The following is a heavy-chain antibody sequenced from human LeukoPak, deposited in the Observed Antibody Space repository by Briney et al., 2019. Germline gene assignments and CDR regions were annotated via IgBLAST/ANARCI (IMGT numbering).Heavy chain of an antibody. V-gene: IGHV4-4*07. D-gene: IGHD1-26*01. CDR3: ARDGWVGAILYYYYGMDV. CDR1: GGSIRSYY. J-gene: IGHJ6*02. Sequence: SETLSLTCTVSGGSIRSYYWSWIRQPAGKGLEWIGRIYTSGSTKYNPSLKSRVTMSVDTSKNQFSLKLSSVTAADTAVYYCARDGWVGAILYYYYGMDVWGQGTTVTVSS. CDR2: IYTSGST.